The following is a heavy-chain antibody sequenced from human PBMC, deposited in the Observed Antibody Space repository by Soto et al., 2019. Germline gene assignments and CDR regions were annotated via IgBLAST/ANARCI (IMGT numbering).Heavy chain of an antibody. J-gene: IGHJ4*02. CDR2: ISGSGGST. CDR1: GFTFSSYA. Sequence: GGSLRLSCAASGFTFSSYAMSWVRQAPGKGLEWVSAISGSGGSTYYADSVKGRFTISRDNSKNTLYLQMNSLRAEDTALYYCAKDLDCSSTSCPMGYWGQGTLVTVSS. V-gene: IGHV3-23*01. CDR3: AKDLDCSSTSCPMGY. D-gene: IGHD2-2*01.